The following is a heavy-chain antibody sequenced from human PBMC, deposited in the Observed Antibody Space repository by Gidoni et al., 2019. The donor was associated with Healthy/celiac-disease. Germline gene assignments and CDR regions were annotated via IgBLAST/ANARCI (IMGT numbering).Heavy chain of an antibody. CDR1: AYSIDPAFY. Sequence: QGQLQESGPGRVKPSETLSLTCAVSAYSIDPAFYWSWIRQSPGKGLEWIGRIYHDGDTYYNSSLKSRITISIDRSKKQCSLNLRSVTAADTAIYYCTKDAWDLSKSVYWGRGTLVTVSS. V-gene: IGHV4-38-2*02. J-gene: IGHJ4*02. CDR2: IYHDGDT. D-gene: IGHD4-4*01. CDR3: TKDAWDLSKSVY.